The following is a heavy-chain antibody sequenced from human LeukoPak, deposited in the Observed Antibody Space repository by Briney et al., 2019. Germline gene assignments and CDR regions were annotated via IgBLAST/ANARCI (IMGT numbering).Heavy chain of an antibody. J-gene: IGHJ4*02. V-gene: IGHV1-18*01. CDR3: ARLSGDPQFFGVVTFFDY. CDR1: GYTFTSYG. Sequence: ASVKVSCKASGYTFTSYGISWVRQAPGQGLEWMGWISAYNGNTNYAQKLQGRVTMTTDTSTSTAYMELRSLRSDDTAVYYCARLSGDPQFFGVVTFFDYWGQGTLVTASS. CDR2: ISAYNGNT. D-gene: IGHD3-3*01.